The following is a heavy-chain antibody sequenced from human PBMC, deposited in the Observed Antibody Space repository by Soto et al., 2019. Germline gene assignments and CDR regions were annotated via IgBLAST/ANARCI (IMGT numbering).Heavy chain of an antibody. CDR3: AKWWGAESDY. CDR1: GFTFSSYY. CDR2: VNGDGSDK. V-gene: IGHV3-7*01. J-gene: IGHJ4*02. Sequence: EVQLVESGGGLVQPGGSLRLSCAASGFTFSSYYMNWVRQAQGKGLEWVANVNGDGSDKSYVDSVKGRFTVSRDNAKNSMYLQMNSLTAEDTAVYYCAKWWGAESDYWGQGTLVTVSS. D-gene: IGHD1-26*01.